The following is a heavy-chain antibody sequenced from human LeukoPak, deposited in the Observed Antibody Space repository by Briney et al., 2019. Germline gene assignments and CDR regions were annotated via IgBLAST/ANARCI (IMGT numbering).Heavy chain of an antibody. D-gene: IGHD1-14*01. CDR2: INPDGSST. Sequence: GGSLILSCVASGFTFNKYWMHWVRQAAGKGLVWVSRINPDGSSTDYADSVKGRFTISRDNAKNTLYLQMNTLRAEDTALYFCASITPGYWGQGNLVTVSS. CDR3: ASITPGY. CDR1: GFTFNKYW. V-gene: IGHV3-74*01. J-gene: IGHJ4*02.